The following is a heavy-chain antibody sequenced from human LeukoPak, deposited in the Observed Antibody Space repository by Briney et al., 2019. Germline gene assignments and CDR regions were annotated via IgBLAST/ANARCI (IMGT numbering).Heavy chain of an antibody. J-gene: IGHJ3*02. CDR2: IYYSGST. CDR1: GGSISSYY. D-gene: IGHD6-6*01. Sequence: SETLSLTCTVSGGSISSYYWSWIRQPPGKGLEWIGYIYYSGSTNYNPSLKSRVTISVDTSKNQFSLKLSSVTAADTAVCYCARVPSLDAFDIWGQGTMVTVSS. V-gene: IGHV4-59*01. CDR3: ARVPSLDAFDI.